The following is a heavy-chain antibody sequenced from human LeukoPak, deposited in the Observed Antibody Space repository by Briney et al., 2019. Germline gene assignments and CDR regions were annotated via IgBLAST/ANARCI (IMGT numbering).Heavy chain of an antibody. CDR2: IKPDGSEQ. CDR3: GRGRTNDY. CDR1: GGSISSYY. V-gene: IGHV3-7*05. D-gene: IGHD2-8*01. J-gene: IGHJ4*02. Sequence: PSETLSLTCTVSGGSISSYYWSWIRQPPGKGLEWVANIKPDGSEQYYVDSVKGRFTISRDNAKNSLYLQMNSLRAEDTAVYYCGRGRTNDYWGQGTLVTVSS.